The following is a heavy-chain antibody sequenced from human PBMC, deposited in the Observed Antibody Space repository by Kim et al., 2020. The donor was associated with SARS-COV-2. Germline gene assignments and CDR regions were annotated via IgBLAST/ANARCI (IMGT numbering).Heavy chain of an antibody. V-gene: IGHV3-73*01. Sequence: VGGRFTISRDDSRNTAYLQMNSLKTEDTAVYYCTRVPGTPLAFWDAFDIWGQGTMVTVSS. J-gene: IGHJ3*02. D-gene: IGHD1-1*01. CDR3: TRVPGTPLAFWDAFDI.